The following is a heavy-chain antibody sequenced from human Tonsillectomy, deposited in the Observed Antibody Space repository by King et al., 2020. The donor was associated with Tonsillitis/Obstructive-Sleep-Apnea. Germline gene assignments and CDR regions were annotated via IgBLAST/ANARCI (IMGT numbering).Heavy chain of an antibody. Sequence: VQLVESGGGLVQPGRSLRLSCAASGFTFDDYAMHWVRQAPGKGLEWVSGISWNSGSIGYADSVKGRFTISRDNAKNSLYLQMNSLRAEDTALYYCAKARAYCGRDCYWEYFQHWGQGTLGTVSS. V-gene: IGHV3-9*01. D-gene: IGHD2-21*01. CDR1: GFTFDDYA. CDR3: AKARAYCGRDCYWEYFQH. J-gene: IGHJ1*01. CDR2: ISWNSGSI.